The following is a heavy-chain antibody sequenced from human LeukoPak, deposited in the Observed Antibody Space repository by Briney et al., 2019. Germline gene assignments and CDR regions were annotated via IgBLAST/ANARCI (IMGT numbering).Heavy chain of an antibody. CDR3: ARDPENVSGSHSHFDL. Sequence: GGSLRLSCAASGFTFSRHSMNWVRQAPGKGLEWVSSSSTSSSYIYYADSVKGRFTISRDNAKNALYLQMNSLRAEDTAVYYCARDPENVSGSHSHFDLWGRGTLVTVSS. CDR2: SSTSSSYI. D-gene: IGHD1-26*01. J-gene: IGHJ2*01. CDR1: GFTFSRHS. V-gene: IGHV3-21*01.